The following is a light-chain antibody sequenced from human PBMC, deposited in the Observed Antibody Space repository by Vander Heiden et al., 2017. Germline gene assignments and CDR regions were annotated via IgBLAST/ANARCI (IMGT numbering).Light chain of an antibody. V-gene: IGKV4-1*01. Sequence: DIVLTQSPDSLAVSLGERATINCKSSQSALSSFNSKNHLAWFRQKPRQPPELLIYWASTRESGVPDRFSGSGSGTDFTLTISNMQAEDVAVYYCEQHSTKTFGQGTKVEIK. J-gene: IGKJ1*01. CDR1: QSALSSFNSKNH. CDR2: WAS. CDR3: EQHSTKT.